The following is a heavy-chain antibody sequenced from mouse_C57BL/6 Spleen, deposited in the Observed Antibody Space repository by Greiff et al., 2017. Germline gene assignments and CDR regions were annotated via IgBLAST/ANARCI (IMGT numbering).Heavy chain of an antibody. Sequence: VQLQQSGAELMKPGASVKLSCKATGYTFTGYWIEWVKQRPGHGLEWIGEILPGGGSTNYNEKFKGKATFTADTSSNTAYMQLSSLATEYSANYYGATYGNWYFEVWGTGTTVTVSS. CDR3: ATYGNWYFEV. D-gene: IGHD1-1*01. CDR1: GYTFTGYW. J-gene: IGHJ1*03. V-gene: IGHV1-9*01. CDR2: ILPGGGST.